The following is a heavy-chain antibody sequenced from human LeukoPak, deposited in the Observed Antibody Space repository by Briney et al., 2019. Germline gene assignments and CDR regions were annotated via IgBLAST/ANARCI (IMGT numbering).Heavy chain of an antibody. CDR3: ARDLGQYYDTSDNWFDP. Sequence: GGSLRLSCAASGFAFSTYSMNWVRQAPGKGLEWVSYISSTSGTIYYADSVKGRFTISRDNAKNSLYLQMSSLRAEDTAVYYCARDLGQYYDTSDNWFDPWGQGTLVTVSS. CDR2: ISSTSGTI. D-gene: IGHD3-22*01. J-gene: IGHJ5*02. V-gene: IGHV3-48*01. CDR1: GFAFSTYS.